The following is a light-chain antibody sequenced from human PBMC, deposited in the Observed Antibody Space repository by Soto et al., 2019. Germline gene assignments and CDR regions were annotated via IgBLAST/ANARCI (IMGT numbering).Light chain of an antibody. CDR2: RND. V-gene: IGLV1-47*01. J-gene: IGLJ1*01. CDR3: AAWDDSLSGLYV. Sequence: QSVLTQPPSASGTPGQRVTISCSGSSSNIGSNYVYWYQQLPGTAPKLLIYRNDQRPSGVPDRFSGSKSGTSASLAISGLRSDDEADYYCAAWDDSLSGLYVFGTGTKVTVL. CDR1: SSNIGSNY.